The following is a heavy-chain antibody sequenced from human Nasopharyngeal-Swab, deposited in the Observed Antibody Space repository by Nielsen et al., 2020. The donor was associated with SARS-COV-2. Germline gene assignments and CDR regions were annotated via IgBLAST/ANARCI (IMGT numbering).Heavy chain of an antibody. CDR3: ARDSSRYCSSTSCYNDAFEI. V-gene: IGHV4-61*02. Sequence: SETLSLTCTVSGGSISSGSYYWSWIRQPAGKGLEWIGRIYTSGSTNYNPSLKSRVTISVDTSKNQFSLKLSSVTAADTAVYYCARDSSRYCSSTSCYNDAFEIWGQGTMVTVSS. D-gene: IGHD2-2*02. CDR2: IYTSGST. J-gene: IGHJ3*02. CDR1: GGSISSGSYY.